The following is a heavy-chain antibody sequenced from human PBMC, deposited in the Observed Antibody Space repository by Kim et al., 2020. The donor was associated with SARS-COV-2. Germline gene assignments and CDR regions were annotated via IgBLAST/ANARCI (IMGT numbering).Heavy chain of an antibody. CDR1: GGSFSGYY. V-gene: IGHV4-34*01. Sequence: SETLSLTCAVYGGSFSGYYWSWIRQPPGKGLEWIGEINHSGSTNYNPSLKSRVTISVDTSKNQFSLKLSSVTAADTAVYYCARVLLWFRACDYCGQGTLVTVSS. D-gene: IGHD3-10*01. J-gene: IGHJ4*02. CDR3: ARVLLWFRACDY. CDR2: INHSGST.